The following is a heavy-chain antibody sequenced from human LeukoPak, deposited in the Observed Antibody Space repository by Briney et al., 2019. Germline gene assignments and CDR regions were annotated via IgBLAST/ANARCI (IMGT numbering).Heavy chain of an antibody. D-gene: IGHD3-3*01. CDR2: INPNSGGT. V-gene: IGHV1-2*02. CDR1: GYIFTGHY. Sequence: ASVKVSCKASGYIFTGHYMHWVRQAPGQGLKYMGWINPNSGGTHFAQKFQGRVTMTRDTSISTAYMELSGLRSDDTAVYYCARAQPIIGYQYYGIDVWGQGTTVTVSS. CDR3: ARAQPIIGYQYYGIDV. J-gene: IGHJ6*02.